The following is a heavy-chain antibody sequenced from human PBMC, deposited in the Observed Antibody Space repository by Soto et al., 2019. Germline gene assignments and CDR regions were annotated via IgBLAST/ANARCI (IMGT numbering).Heavy chain of an antibody. CDR3: ASWSSTHYGDYGGMDV. CDR1: GGSISSGDYY. Sequence: SETLSLTCTVSGGSISSGDYYWSWIRQPPGKGLEWIGYIYYSGSTYYNPSLKSRVTISVDTSKNQFSLKLSSVTAADTAVYYCASWSSTHYGDYGGMDVCGQGPTVTVYS. CDR2: IYYSGST. D-gene: IGHD4-17*01. J-gene: IGHJ6*02. V-gene: IGHV4-30-4*01.